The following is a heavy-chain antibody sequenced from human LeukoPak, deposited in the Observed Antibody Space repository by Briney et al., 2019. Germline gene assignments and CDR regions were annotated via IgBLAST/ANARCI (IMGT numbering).Heavy chain of an antibody. CDR3: AMAVWGSYFDY. CDR1: GGSFSAYY. D-gene: IGHD3-16*01. V-gene: IGHV4-34*01. CDR2: INHSGSI. Sequence: SETLSLTCAVYGGSFSAYYWSVIRQPPGKGLERIGEINHSGSINYNPSLKSRVTTSVDTSKNQFSLKLSSVTAADTAVYYCAMAVWGSYFDYWGQGTLVTVSS. J-gene: IGHJ4*02.